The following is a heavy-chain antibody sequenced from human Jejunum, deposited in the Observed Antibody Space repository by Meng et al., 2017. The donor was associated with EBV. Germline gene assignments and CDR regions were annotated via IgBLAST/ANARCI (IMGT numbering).Heavy chain of an antibody. D-gene: IGHD2-2*02. CDR3: TSGYTGPSHDGH. CDR2: IRSKADGETK. V-gene: IGHV3-15*01. J-gene: IGHJ4*02. CDR1: GFVFNIAW. Sequence: VELVVSGGGLVKPGWALRLSCSASGFVFNIAWMNWVRQAPGKGLEWGGLIRSKADGETKDYAAPVKGRFTISIDDSTNTLYLQLNSLQTEDAGVYYCTSGYTGPSHDGHWGQGTLVTVSS.